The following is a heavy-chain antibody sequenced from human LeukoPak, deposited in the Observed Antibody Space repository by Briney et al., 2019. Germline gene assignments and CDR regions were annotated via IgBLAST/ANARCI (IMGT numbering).Heavy chain of an antibody. D-gene: IGHD1-14*01. CDR3: ARDLSPWETRNPDAFDI. Sequence: GGSPRLSCAASGFTVSSNYMNWVRQAPGKGLEWVSVIYSASSTYYADSVKGRFSISRDNSKNTLYLQMNSLRVEDTAVYYCARDLSPWETRNPDAFDIWGQGTMVTVSS. CDR1: GFTVSSNY. V-gene: IGHV3-53*01. J-gene: IGHJ3*02. CDR2: IYSASST.